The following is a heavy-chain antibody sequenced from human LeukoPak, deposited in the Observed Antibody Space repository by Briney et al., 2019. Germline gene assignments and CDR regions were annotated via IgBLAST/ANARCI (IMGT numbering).Heavy chain of an antibody. CDR2: ISSSGSTI. J-gene: IGHJ5*02. CDR3: ARERLSEYSSSWYPGPGGWFDP. D-gene: IGHD6-13*01. CDR1: GFIFSDYS. Sequence: GGSLRLSCEASGFIFSDYSMNWVRQAPGKGLEWVSYISSSGSTIYYADSVKGRFTISRDNAKNSLYLQMNSLRAEDTAVYYCARERLSEYSSSWYPGPGGWFDPWGQGTLVTVSS. V-gene: IGHV3-48*04.